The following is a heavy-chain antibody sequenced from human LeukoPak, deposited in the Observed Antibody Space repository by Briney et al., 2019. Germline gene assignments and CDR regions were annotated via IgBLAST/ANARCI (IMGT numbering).Heavy chain of an antibody. J-gene: IGHJ4*02. CDR2: IYYHENT. D-gene: IGHD1-1*01. Sequence: SETLSLTCTVSGGSISSSTDYWGWIRQAPGKGLEWIGSIYYHENTYYNSSLKSRVTISVNTSKNQFSLKLNSVTAADTAVYFCARRAYSTAYWKHFDSWGQGTLVTVSS. CDR3: ARRAYSTAYWKHFDS. CDR1: GGSISSSTDY. V-gene: IGHV4-39*01.